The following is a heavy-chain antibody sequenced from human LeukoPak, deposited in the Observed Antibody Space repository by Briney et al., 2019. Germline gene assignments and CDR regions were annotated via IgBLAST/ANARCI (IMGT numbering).Heavy chain of an antibody. J-gene: IGHJ6*02. Sequence: AASVKVSCKASGYTFTSYAMHWVRQAPGQRLEWMGWINAGNGNTKYSQKFQGRVTITRDTSASTAYMELSSLRSEDTAVYYCARASGYHDYYYCGMDVWGQGTTVTVSS. CDR1: GYTFTSYA. CDR3: ARASGYHDYYYCGMDV. V-gene: IGHV1-3*01. CDR2: INAGNGNT. D-gene: IGHD3-9*01.